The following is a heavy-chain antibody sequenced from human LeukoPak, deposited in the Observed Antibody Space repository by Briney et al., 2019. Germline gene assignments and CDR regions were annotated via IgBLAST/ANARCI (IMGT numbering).Heavy chain of an antibody. Sequence: PGGSLRLSCAASGFTFSSYGMSWVRQAPGKGLEGVSSMGDSRGSTYYADSVKGRFTISRDYSKNTLYLQMNSLRPEDTAVYYCAKAPAGPEYSTSWKFGYNWFDPWGQGTLVTVSS. D-gene: IGHD6-13*01. J-gene: IGHJ5*02. CDR2: MGDSRGST. V-gene: IGHV3-23*01. CDR1: GFTFSSYG. CDR3: AKAPAGPEYSTSWKFGYNWFDP.